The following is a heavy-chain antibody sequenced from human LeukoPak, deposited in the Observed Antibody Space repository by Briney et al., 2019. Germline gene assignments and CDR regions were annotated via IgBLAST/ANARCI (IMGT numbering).Heavy chain of an antibody. V-gene: IGHV3-30*04. Sequence: PGGSLRLSCAASGSTFSSYAMHWVRQAPGKGLEWVAVISYDGSNKYYADSVKGRFTISRDNSKNTLYLQMNSLRAEDTAVYYCARGLYCSSTSCFAITYFDYWGQGTLVTVSS. CDR2: ISYDGSNK. CDR1: GSTFSSYA. CDR3: ARGLYCSSTSCFAITYFDY. D-gene: IGHD2-2*01. J-gene: IGHJ4*02.